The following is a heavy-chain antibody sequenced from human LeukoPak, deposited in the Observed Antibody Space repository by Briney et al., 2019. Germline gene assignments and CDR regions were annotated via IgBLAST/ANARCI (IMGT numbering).Heavy chain of an antibody. D-gene: IGHD6-19*01. CDR3: ARLYSSALDY. V-gene: IGHV4-39*07. Sequence: SETLSLTCTVSGGSISSSSYYWGWIRQPPGKGLEWIGSIYYSGSTYYNPSLKSRVTISVDKSKNQFSLKLSSVTAADTAVYYCARLYSSALDYWGQGTLVTVSS. CDR2: IYYSGST. CDR1: GGSISSSSYY. J-gene: IGHJ4*02.